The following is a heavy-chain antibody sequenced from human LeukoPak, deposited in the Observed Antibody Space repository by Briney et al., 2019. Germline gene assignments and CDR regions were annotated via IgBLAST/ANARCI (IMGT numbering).Heavy chain of an antibody. CDR3: ARLVVAGTGVGALYYHMDV. J-gene: IGHJ6*03. Sequence: EASVKVSCKASGYTFTGYYMHWVRQAPGQGLEWMGWINPNSGGTNYAQKFQGRVTMTRDTSISTAYMELSRLRSDDTAVYYCARLVVAGTGVGALYYHMDVWGKGTTVTVSS. CDR1: GYTFTGYY. V-gene: IGHV1-2*02. D-gene: IGHD6-19*01. CDR2: INPNSGGT.